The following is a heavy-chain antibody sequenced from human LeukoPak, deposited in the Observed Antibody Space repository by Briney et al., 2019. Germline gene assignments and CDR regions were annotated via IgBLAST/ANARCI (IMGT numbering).Heavy chain of an antibody. D-gene: IGHD6-6*01. Sequence: ASVTVSCKASGYTFTSYGISWVRQAPGQGLEWMGWISAYNGNTNYAQKLQGRVTMTTDTSTSTAYMELRSLRSDDTAVYYCARVSSSSFRGDWFDPWGQGTLVTVSS. J-gene: IGHJ5*02. CDR3: ARVSSSSFRGDWFDP. V-gene: IGHV1-18*01. CDR2: ISAYNGNT. CDR1: GYTFTSYG.